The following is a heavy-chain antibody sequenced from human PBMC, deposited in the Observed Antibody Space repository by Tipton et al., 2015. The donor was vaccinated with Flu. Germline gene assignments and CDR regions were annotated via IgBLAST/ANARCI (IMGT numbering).Heavy chain of an antibody. CDR2: INHSGST. V-gene: IGHV4-34*01. CDR1: SRSFSGYY. CDR3: ARRRYCSSTSCWRGFDP. J-gene: IGHJ5*02. D-gene: IGHD2-2*01. Sequence: TLSLTCAVYSRSFSGYYWSWIRQPPGKGLEWIGEINHSGSTNYNPSLKSRVTISVDTSKNQFSLKLSSVTAADTAVYYCARRRYCSSTSCWRGFDPWGQGTLVTVSS.